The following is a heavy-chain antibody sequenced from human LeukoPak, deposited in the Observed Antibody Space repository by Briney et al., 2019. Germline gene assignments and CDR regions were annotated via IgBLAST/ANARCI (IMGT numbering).Heavy chain of an antibody. D-gene: IGHD3-22*01. CDR1: GFTFSSYA. Sequence: GGSLRLSCAASGFTFSSYAMSSVRQAPGKGLNWVSAISGSGGSTYYADSVKGPFTISRDNFKNTLYLQVNSLRAEDTAVYYCAKASHYDNSGYQYYFDYWGQGTLVTVSS. CDR3: AKASHYDNSGYQYYFDY. V-gene: IGHV3-23*01. CDR2: ISGSGGST. J-gene: IGHJ4*02.